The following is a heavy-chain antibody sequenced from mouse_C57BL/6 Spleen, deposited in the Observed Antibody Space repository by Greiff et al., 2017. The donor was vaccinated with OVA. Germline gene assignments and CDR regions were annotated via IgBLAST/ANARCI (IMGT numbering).Heavy chain of an antibody. CDR1: GFTFSSYA. CDR3: TRDTGTGAWFAY. J-gene: IGHJ3*01. Sequence: EVMLVESGEGLVKPGGSLKLSCAASGFTFSSYAMSWVRQTPETRLEWVAYISSGGDYIYYAATVKGRFTISRDKVRNTLYLQMSSLKSEDSAMYYCTRDTGTGAWFAYWGQGTLVTVSA. D-gene: IGHD4-1*01. CDR2: ISSGGDYI. V-gene: IGHV5-9-1*02.